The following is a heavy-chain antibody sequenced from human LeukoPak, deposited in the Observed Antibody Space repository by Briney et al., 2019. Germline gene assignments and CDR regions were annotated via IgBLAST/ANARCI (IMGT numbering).Heavy chain of an antibody. V-gene: IGHV3-23*01. CDR1: GFTFNNYP. CDR2: IGGSGGST. Sequence: PGGSLRLSCAGSGFTFNNYPISWVRQTPGKGLEWVSAIGGSGGSTYYADSVKGRFTISRDNSKNTLYLQMNSLRAEDTAVYYCAQNGRYYYDSSGPLDYWAREPWSPSPQ. J-gene: IGHJ4*02. D-gene: IGHD3-22*01. CDR3: AQNGRYYYDSSGPLDY.